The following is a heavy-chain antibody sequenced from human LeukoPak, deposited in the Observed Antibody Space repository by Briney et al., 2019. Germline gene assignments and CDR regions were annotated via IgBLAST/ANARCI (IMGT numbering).Heavy chain of an antibody. V-gene: IGHV4-61*01. CDR3: ARDHRPSAYYYYGMDV. CDR2: IYYSGST. J-gene: IGHJ6*02. Sequence: SETLSLTCTVSGGSFSSGSYYWSWIRQPPGKGLEWIGYIYYSGSTNYNPSLKSRVTISVDTSKNQFSLKLSSVTAADTAVYYCARDHRPSAYYYYGMDVWGQGTTVTVSS. CDR1: GGSFSSGSYY. D-gene: IGHD2-2*01.